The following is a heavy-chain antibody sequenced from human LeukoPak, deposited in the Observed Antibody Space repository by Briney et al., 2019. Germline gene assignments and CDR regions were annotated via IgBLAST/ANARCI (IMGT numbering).Heavy chain of an antibody. D-gene: IGHD3-9*01. CDR1: GFTFSSYE. V-gene: IGHV3-48*03. J-gene: IGHJ6*03. Sequence: GGSLRLSCAASGFTFSSYEMNWVRQAPGKGLEWVSYISSSGSTIYYADSVKGRFTISRDNAKNSLYLQMNSLRAEDTAVYYCATPLTGYNYYYYMDVWGKGTTVTVSS. CDR2: ISSSGSTI. CDR3: ATPLTGYNYYYYMDV.